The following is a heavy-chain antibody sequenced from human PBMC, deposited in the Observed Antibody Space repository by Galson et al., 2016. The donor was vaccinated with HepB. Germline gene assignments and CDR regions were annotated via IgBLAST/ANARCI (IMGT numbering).Heavy chain of an antibody. CDR3: ARGYSSSWYGGRFLNY. D-gene: IGHD6-13*01. CDR2: FYQSGSI. J-gene: IGHJ4*02. CDR1: GGSISSYY. Sequence: CTVSGGSISSYYWSWIRQPPGKGLEWLGYFYQSGSIDYNPSLKGRVSISLDTSKNQVSLRLNSVTSADTAVYFCARGYSSSWYGGRFLNYWGQGTLVTVSS. V-gene: IGHV4-59*01.